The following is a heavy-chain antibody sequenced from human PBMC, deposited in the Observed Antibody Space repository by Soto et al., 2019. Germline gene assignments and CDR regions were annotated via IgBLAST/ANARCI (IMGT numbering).Heavy chain of an antibody. CDR1: GGSISSGGYY. Sequence: SETLSLTCTVSGGSISSGGYYWSWIRQHPGKGLEWIGSIYYSGSTYYNPSLKSRVTISVDTSKNQFSLKLSSVTAVDTVVYYCARQSPFLWGSYRSGKGGFDYWGQGTLVTVSS. D-gene: IGHD3-16*02. CDR2: IYYSGST. V-gene: IGHV4-39*01. J-gene: IGHJ4*02. CDR3: ARQSPFLWGSYRSGKGGFDY.